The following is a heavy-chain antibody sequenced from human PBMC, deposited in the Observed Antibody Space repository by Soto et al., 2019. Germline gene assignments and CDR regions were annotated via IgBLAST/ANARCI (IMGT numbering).Heavy chain of an antibody. Sequence: QVHLVQSGAEVKKPGASVKVSCKASGYTFTSYGITWVRQAPGQGLEWMGWISAHNGNTDYAQKLHGRVIVTRDTATSTAYMERRSLRSDDTDVYYGARGRYGDYWGQGALVTVSS. J-gene: IGHJ4*02. D-gene: IGHD1-1*01. CDR3: ARGRYGDY. CDR2: ISAHNGNT. CDR1: GYTFTSYG. V-gene: IGHV1-18*01.